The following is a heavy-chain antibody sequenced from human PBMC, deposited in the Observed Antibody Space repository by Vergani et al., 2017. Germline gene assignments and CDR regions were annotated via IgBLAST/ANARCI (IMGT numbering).Heavy chain of an antibody. CDR2: INHSGST. D-gene: IGHD6-19*01. J-gene: IGHJ4*02. CDR1: GGSFSGYY. V-gene: IGHV4-34*01. Sequence: QVQLPQWGAGLLKPSETLSLTCAVYGGSFSGYYWSWIRQPPGKGLEWIGEINHSGSTNYNPSLKSRVTISVDTSKNQFSLKLSSVAAADTAVYYCARGFGSGWYEFFDYWGQGTLVTVSS. CDR3: ARGFGSGWYEFFDY.